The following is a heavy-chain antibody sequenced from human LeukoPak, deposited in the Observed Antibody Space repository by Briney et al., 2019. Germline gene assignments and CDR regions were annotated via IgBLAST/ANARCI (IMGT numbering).Heavy chain of an antibody. D-gene: IGHD6-19*01. Sequence: GGSLRLSCAGPGFTFSSYAMSWVRQAPGKGLEWVSTISGSGGSTYYADSVKGRFTISRDNSKNTLYLQMNSLRAEDTAVYYCAGSIAVAGTIDYWGQGTLVTVSS. J-gene: IGHJ4*02. CDR2: ISGSGGST. CDR1: GFTFSSYA. V-gene: IGHV3-23*01. CDR3: AGSIAVAGTIDY.